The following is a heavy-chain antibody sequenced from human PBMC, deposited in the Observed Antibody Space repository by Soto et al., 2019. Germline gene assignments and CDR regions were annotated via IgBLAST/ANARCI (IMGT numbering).Heavy chain of an antibody. CDR3: ATRAVAGTNYYYYGMDV. V-gene: IGHV1-69*12. Sequence: QVQLVQSGAEVKKPGSSVKVSCKASGGTFSSYAISWVRQAPGQGLERMGGIIPIFGTANYAQKFQGRVTITADESTSTAYMALSSLRSEDTAVYYCATRAVAGTNYYYYGMDVWGQGTTVTVSS. CDR2: IIPIFGTA. J-gene: IGHJ6*02. CDR1: GGTFSSYA. D-gene: IGHD6-19*01.